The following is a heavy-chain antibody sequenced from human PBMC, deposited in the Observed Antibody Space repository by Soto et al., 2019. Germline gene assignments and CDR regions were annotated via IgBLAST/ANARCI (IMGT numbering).Heavy chain of an antibody. CDR2: IIPIFGTA. CDR1: GGTFSSYA. V-gene: IGHV1-69*01. J-gene: IGHJ4*02. D-gene: IGHD3-22*01. CDR3: ARGDSSGYYYGEDYFDY. Sequence: QVQLVQSGAEVKKPGSSVKVSCKASGGTFSSYAISWVRQAPGQGLGWMGGIIPIFGTANYAQKFQGRVTITADESTSTAYMELSSLRSEDTAVYYCARGDSSGYYYGEDYFDYWGQGTLVTVSS.